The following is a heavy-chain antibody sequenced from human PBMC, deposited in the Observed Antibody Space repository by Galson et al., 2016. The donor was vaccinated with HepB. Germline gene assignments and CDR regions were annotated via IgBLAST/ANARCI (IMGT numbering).Heavy chain of an antibody. CDR3: ARDGPNYNYDF. D-gene: IGHD5-24*01. CDR2: IESYSKII. Sequence: SLRLSCAASGFTFKKYGFNWVRLTPGKGLEWLSYIESYSKIIRYTESVRGRFTVSRDNAKNSVYLQLSGLRVEDMAIYYCARDGPNYNYDFWGQGTLVTVSS. CDR1: GFTFKKYG. J-gene: IGHJ4*02. V-gene: IGHV3-48*04.